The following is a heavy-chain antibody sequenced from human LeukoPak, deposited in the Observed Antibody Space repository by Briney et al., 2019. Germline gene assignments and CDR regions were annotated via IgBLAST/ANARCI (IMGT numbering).Heavy chain of an antibody. D-gene: IGHD3-16*01. CDR2: ISYSTYT. CDR3: ANDES. CDR1: GFTFSSSS. J-gene: IGHJ5*02. Sequence: GGSLRLSCAASGFTFSSSSMNWVRQAPGKGLEWVSSISYSTYTYYADSVRGRFTISRDNAENSLSLQMNSLRAEDTAVYYCANDESWGQGTLVTVSS. V-gene: IGHV3-21*01.